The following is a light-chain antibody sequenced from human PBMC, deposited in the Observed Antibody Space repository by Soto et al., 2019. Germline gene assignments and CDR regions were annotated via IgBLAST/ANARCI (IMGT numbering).Light chain of an antibody. V-gene: IGKV1-8*01. Sequence: AIRMTQSPSSLSASTGDRVTITCRASQGISSYLAWYQQKPGKAPKLLIYAASTLQSGVPSRFSGSGSGTDFTLNMNWLQSQDFTTYYNQQYYSYPWTFGQGTKVEMK. CDR2: AAS. CDR3: QQYYSYPWT. J-gene: IGKJ1*01. CDR1: QGISSY.